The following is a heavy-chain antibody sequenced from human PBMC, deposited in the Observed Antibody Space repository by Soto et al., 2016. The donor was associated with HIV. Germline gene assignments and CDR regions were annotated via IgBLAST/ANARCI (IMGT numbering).Heavy chain of an antibody. CDR1: GGSISRSSYY. CDR3: ARRGYSYGMYWFDP. D-gene: IGHD5-18*01. Sequence: QLQLQESGPGLVKSSETLSLTCTVSGGSISRSSYYWGWIRQPPGKGLEWIGSIYYSGSTYYNPSLKSRVTISVDTSKNQFSLKLSSVTAADTAVYYRARRGYSYGMYWFDPGAREPWSPSPQ. CDR2: IYYSGST. J-gene: IGHJ5*02. V-gene: IGHV4-39*01.